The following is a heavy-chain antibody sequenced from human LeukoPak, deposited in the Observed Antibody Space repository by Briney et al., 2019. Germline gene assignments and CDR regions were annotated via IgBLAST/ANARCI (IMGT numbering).Heavy chain of an antibody. Sequence: SSETLSLTCAVSGGSISSGGYSWSWIRQPPGKGLEWIGYICHSGSTYYNPSLKSRVTISVDRSKNQFSLKLSSVTAADTAVYYCARAVRGAEEAFDIWGQGTMVTVSS. CDR2: ICHSGST. V-gene: IGHV4-30-2*01. CDR3: ARAVRGAEEAFDI. J-gene: IGHJ3*02. CDR1: GGSISSGGYS. D-gene: IGHD3-10*01.